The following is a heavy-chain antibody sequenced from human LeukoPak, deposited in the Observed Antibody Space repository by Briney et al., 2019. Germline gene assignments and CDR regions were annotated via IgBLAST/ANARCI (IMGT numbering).Heavy chain of an antibody. D-gene: IGHD6-13*01. CDR2: FDPEDGET. CDR1: GYTLTELS. CDR3: ATFPRSIAAAGYFDY. Sequence: ASVKVSCKVSGYTLTELSMHWVRQAPGKGLGWMGGFDPEDGETIYAQKFQGRVTMTEDTSTDTAYIELSSLRSEDTAVYYCATFPRSIAAAGYFDYWGQGTLVTVSS. V-gene: IGHV1-24*01. J-gene: IGHJ4*02.